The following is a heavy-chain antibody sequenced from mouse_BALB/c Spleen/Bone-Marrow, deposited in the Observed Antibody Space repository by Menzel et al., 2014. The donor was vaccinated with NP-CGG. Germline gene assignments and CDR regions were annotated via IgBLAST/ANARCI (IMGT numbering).Heavy chain of an antibody. Sequence: LQQSGSELVRPGASVKLSCKASGYTFTSYWMHWVKQRPGQGLEWIGNIYPVSGSTNYNEKFKGKATFTSDTSSNTAYMQLSSLTSEDSAVYYCARWDTTAMDYWGQGTSVTVSS. CDR2: IYPVSGST. CDR1: GYTFTSYW. CDR3: ARWDTTAMDY. V-gene: IGHV1S22*01. D-gene: IGHD1-1*01. J-gene: IGHJ4*01.